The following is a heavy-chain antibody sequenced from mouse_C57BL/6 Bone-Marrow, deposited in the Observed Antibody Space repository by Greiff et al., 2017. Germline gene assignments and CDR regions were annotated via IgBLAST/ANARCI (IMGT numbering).Heavy chain of an antibody. D-gene: IGHD2-1*01. Sequence: QVHVKQSGAELARPGASVKLSCKASGYTFTSYGISWVKQRTGQGLEWIGEIYPRSGNTYYNEKFKGKATLTADKSSSTAYMELRSLTSEDSAVYFCARDGNYEYFDVWGTGTTVTVSS. CDR3: ARDGNYEYFDV. J-gene: IGHJ1*03. V-gene: IGHV1-81*01. CDR1: GYTFTSYG. CDR2: IYPRSGNT.